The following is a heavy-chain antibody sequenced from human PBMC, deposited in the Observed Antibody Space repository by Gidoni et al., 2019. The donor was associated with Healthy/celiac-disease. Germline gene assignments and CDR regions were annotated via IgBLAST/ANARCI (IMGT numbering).Heavy chain of an antibody. CDR2: IYYSGST. V-gene: IGHV4-39*07. CDR3: ARYCSGGSCYTQYYLDY. Sequence: QLQLQESGPGLVKPSETLSLTCPVSGVSISSSSYYWGWIRQPPGKGLEWIGSIYYSGSTYYNQSLKSRVTISVDTSKNQFSMKLSSVTAAETAVYYCARYCSGGSCYTQYYLDYWGQGTLVTVSS. CDR1: GVSISSSSYY. D-gene: IGHD2-15*01. J-gene: IGHJ4*02.